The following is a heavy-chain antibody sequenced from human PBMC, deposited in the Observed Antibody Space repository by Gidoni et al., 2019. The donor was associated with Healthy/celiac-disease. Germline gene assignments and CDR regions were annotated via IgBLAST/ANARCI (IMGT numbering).Heavy chain of an antibody. J-gene: IGHJ6*03. V-gene: IGHV3-30*18. CDR2: ISYDGSNK. Sequence: QVQLVESGGGVVQPGRSLRLSCAASGFTFSTYGMHWVQAPGKGLEWMAVISYDGSNKYYADSVKGRFTISRDNSKNTLYLQMNSLRAEDTAVYYCAKSYGDSYYYYYMDVWGKGTTVTVSS. D-gene: IGHD5-12*01. CDR3: AKSYGDSYYYYYMDV. CDR1: GFTFSTYG.